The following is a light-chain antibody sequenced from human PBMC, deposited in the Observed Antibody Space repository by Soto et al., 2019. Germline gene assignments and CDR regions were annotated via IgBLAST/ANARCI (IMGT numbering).Light chain of an antibody. CDR3: SSYISSATTHV. J-gene: IGLJ1*01. V-gene: IGLV2-18*02. CDR2: DVS. Sequence: QSALTQPPSVSGSPGPSVTISCSGSSRDIGCDNSVYWYQQAPGTPPKLIISDVSGRPSGVPDRLSDSKSGTTAYLTISGLQPEDEDDYYCSSYISSATTHVFGTGTKLTVL. CDR1: SRDIGCDNS.